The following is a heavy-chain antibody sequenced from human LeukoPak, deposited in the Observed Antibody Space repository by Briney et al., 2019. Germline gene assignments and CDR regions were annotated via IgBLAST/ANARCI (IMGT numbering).Heavy chain of an antibody. J-gene: IGHJ4*02. Sequence: ASVKVSCKVSGHSLSELSMHWVRQAPGGGLEWMGGYDPEEGETVYAQRFQGRVTMTEDTSTDTAYMELSSLGSEDTAIYYCATDLAPVRGIHWGQGTLVTVSS. CDR2: YDPEEGET. CDR3: ATDLAPVRGIH. D-gene: IGHD3-16*02. V-gene: IGHV1-24*01. CDR1: GHSLSELS.